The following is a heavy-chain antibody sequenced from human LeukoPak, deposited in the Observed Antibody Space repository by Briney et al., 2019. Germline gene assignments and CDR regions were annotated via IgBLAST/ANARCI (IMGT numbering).Heavy chain of an antibody. CDR3: AKGGSTAAAGTLDAFDI. CDR1: GFTFSSYA. J-gene: IGHJ3*02. CDR2: ISGSGGST. V-gene: IGHV3-23*01. Sequence: QPGGSLRLSCAASGFTFSSYAMSWVRQAPGKGLEWVSAISGSGGSTYYADSVKGRFTISRDNSKNTLYLQMNSLRAEDTAVYYCAKGGSTAAAGTLDAFDIWGQGTMVTVSS. D-gene: IGHD6-13*01.